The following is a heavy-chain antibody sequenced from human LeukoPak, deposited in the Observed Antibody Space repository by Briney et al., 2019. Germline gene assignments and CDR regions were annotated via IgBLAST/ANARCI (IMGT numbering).Heavy chain of an antibody. V-gene: IGHV4-30-2*01. CDR2: IYHSGST. CDR1: GGSISSGGYS. D-gene: IGHD3-10*01. CDR3: ARDRHMVRGSSWFDP. Sequence: SETLSLTCAVSGGSISSGGYSWRWIRQPPGKGLEWIGYIYHSGSTYYNPSLKSRVTISVDRSKNQFSLKLSSVTAADTAVYYCARDRHMVRGSSWFDPWGQGTLVTVSS. J-gene: IGHJ5*02.